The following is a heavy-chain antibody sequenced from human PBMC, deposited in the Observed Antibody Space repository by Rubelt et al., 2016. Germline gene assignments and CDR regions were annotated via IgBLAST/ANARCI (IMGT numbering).Heavy chain of an antibody. CDR2: IFYTENT. CDR1: SGSISSSRFS. CDR3: AREDFVNNWVDY. Sequence: QLQESGPGLVKPSETLSLTCTVSSGSISSSRFSWGWVRQPPGKGLEWIGTIFYTENTYYNPSLQSPVTISLDTAKKQFSLKLSSVTAADTAVYYCAREDFVNNWVDYWGQGTRVTVSS. V-gene: IGHV4-39*07. D-gene: IGHD1-1*01. J-gene: IGHJ4*02.